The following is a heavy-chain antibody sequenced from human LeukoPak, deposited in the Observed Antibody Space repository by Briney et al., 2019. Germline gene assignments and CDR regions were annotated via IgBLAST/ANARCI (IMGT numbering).Heavy chain of an antibody. V-gene: IGHV3-21*01. J-gene: IGHJ6*02. CDR3: AKKEDSSASRSSDGMDV. D-gene: IGHD6-6*01. CDR1: GFTFSSYT. CDR2: ISKGSDYT. Sequence: GGSLRLSCAASGFTFSSYTMNWVRQAPGKGLEWVSCISKGSDYTYYADSVKGRFTISRDNSKNSVDLQMNSLRAEDTALYYCAKKEDSSASRSSDGMDVWGPGTTVTVSS.